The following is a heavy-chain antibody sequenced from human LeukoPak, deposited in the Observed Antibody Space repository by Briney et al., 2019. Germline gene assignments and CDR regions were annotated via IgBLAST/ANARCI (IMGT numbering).Heavy chain of an antibody. CDR2: ISGSGYST. D-gene: IGHD3-10*01. CDR3: AKDGGVWFGESNDY. Sequence: PGGSLRLSCAASGFTFSNYAMSWVRQAPGKGLEWVSAISGSGYSTYYADSVKGRFTISRDNFKNTLYLQMNSLRAEDTAVYYCAKDGGVWFGESNDYWGQGTLVTVSS. V-gene: IGHV3-23*01. CDR1: GFTFSNYA. J-gene: IGHJ4*02.